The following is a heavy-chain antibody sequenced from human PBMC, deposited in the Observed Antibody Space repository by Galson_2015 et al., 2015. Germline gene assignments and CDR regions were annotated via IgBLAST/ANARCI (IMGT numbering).Heavy chain of an antibody. CDR2: ISYDGSNK. CDR3: ANSQERGLRFLEWFRKGMDV. D-gene: IGHD3-3*01. V-gene: IGHV3-30*18. CDR1: GFTFSSYG. J-gene: IGHJ6*02. Sequence: SLRLSCAASGFTFSSYGMHWVRQAPGKGLEWVAVISYDGSNKYYADSVKGRFTISRDNSKNTLYLQMNSLRAEDTAVYYCANSQERGLRFLEWFRKGMDVWGQGTTVTVSS.